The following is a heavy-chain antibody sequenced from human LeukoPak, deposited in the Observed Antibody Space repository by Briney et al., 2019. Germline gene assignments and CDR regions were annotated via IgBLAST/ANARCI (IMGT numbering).Heavy chain of an antibody. CDR3: ARAGEGDTAMVPTGY. D-gene: IGHD5-18*01. CDR1: GYTFTGYY. J-gene: IGHJ4*02. Sequence: GASVKVSCKASGYTFTGYYMHWVRQAPGQGLEWMGWINPNSGGTNYAQNFQGRVTMTRDTAISTAYMELSRLRSDDTAVYYCARAGEGDTAMVPTGYWGQGTLVTVSS. CDR2: INPNSGGT. V-gene: IGHV1-2*02.